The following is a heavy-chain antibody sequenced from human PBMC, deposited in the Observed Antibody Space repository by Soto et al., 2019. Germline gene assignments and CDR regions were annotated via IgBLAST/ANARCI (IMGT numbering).Heavy chain of an antibody. D-gene: IGHD1-26*01. Sequence: EASVKVSCKASGYTFTSYGISWVRQAPGQGLEWMGWISAYNGNTNYAQKLQGRVTMTTDTSTSTAYMELRSLRSDDTAVYYCARVNSGSYYYYGMDVWGQGTTVTVSS. CDR3: ARVNSGSYYYYGMDV. V-gene: IGHV1-18*01. J-gene: IGHJ6*02. CDR2: ISAYNGNT. CDR1: GYTFTSYG.